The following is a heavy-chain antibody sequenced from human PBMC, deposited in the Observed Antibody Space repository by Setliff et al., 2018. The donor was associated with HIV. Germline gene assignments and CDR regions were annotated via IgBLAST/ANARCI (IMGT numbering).Heavy chain of an antibody. CDR1: GFTFGDYA. CDR3: VRDPIEGYPDYFDY. Sequence: GGSLRLSCAASGFTFGDYAIHWVRQAPGKGLEWVAVMSTGGDIKIYADSVKGRFTISRDNSKNTLFLQMNSLRPEDTATYYCVRDPIEGYPDYFDYWGQGTLVTVSS. D-gene: IGHD1-26*01. V-gene: IGHV3-30-3*01. J-gene: IGHJ4*02. CDR2: MSTGGDIK.